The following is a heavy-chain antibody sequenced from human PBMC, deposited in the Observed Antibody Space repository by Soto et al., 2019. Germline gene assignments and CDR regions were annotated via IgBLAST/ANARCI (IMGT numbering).Heavy chain of an antibody. CDR2: ISHDGSNK. CDR1: GFNISSYA. J-gene: IGHJ4*02. D-gene: IGHD1-26*01. CDR3: AREEAGAADY. V-gene: IGHV3-30-3*01. Sequence: QVQLVESGGGVVQPGRSLRLSCAASGFNISSYAVHWVRQAPGKGLEWVALISHDGSNKNYADSVKGRFTISGDSSKNRLYLQMNSLRPDDTGVYYCAREEAGAADYWGQGTLVAVSS.